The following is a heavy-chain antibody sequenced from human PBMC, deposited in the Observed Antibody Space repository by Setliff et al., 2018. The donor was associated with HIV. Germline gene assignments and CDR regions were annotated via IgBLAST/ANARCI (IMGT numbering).Heavy chain of an antibody. J-gene: IGHJ4*02. CDR2: IFYDGGTK. V-gene: IGHV3-30-3*01. D-gene: IGHD1-26*01. CDR1: GFIFSSYT. CDR3: ARESPTKGEGAMDY. Sequence: PGGSLRLSCAGSGFIFSSYTMHWVRQAPGKGLEWVALIFYDGGTKWYADSVKGRFTISRDNSKNTVYLQMSSLRAEDTAVYYCARESPTKGEGAMDYWGQGTLVTVSS.